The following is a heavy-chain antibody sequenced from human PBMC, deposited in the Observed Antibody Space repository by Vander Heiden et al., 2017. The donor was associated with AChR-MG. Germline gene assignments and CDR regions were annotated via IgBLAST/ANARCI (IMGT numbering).Heavy chain of an antibody. J-gene: IGHJ5*02. CDR3: ARADHGDFVGWFDP. D-gene: IGHD4-17*01. V-gene: IGHV4-30-4*01. CDR1: GGSISSGDRY. Sequence: QGQLQESGPGLVKPSQPLSLTCTVSGGSISSGDRYWSWIRQPPGKGLEWIGYFFSSGTTHYNPSLKSRVVISVDTSKNQFSLRLSSVTAADTAVYYCARADHGDFVGWFDPWGQGTLVTVSS. CDR2: FFSSGTT.